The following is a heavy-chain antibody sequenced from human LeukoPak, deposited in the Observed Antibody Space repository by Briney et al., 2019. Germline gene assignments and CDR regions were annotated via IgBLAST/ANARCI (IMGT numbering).Heavy chain of an antibody. CDR1: GGSISSTGSF. J-gene: IGHJ5*02. CDR2: IYSGGIT. V-gene: IGHV4-39*07. CDR3: ARDRISVTDPPNWFDP. D-gene: IGHD6-19*01. Sequence: PSETLSLTCTVSGGSISSTGSFWGWIRQPPGKGLEWIGSIYSGGITYYNPSLKSRVTISLDTSNNQFSLRLSPVTAADTAVYFCARDRISVTDPPNWFDPWGQGTLVAVSS.